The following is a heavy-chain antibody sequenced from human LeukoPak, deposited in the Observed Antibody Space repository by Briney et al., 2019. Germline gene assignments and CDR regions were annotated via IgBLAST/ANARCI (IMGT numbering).Heavy chain of an antibody. CDR3: ARFLPWDFQPQGGYYFDY. Sequence: GGSLRLSCAASGFTFSSYAMHWVRQAPGKGLEWVAVISYDGSNKYYADSVKGRFTIPRDNSKNTLYLQMNSLRAEDTAVYYCARFLPWDFQPQGGYYFDYWGQGTLVTVSS. D-gene: IGHD3-3*01. CDR2: ISYDGSNK. J-gene: IGHJ4*02. CDR1: GFTFSSYA. V-gene: IGHV3-30*14.